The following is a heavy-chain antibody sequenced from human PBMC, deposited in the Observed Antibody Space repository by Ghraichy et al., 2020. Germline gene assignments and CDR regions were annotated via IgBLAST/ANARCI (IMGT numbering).Heavy chain of an antibody. CDR3: ARPYWDSGYVAGWFDP. J-gene: IGHJ5*02. V-gene: IGHV1-18*04. CDR1: GYTFTSYG. Sequence: ASVKVSCKASGYTFTSYGISWVRQAPGQGLEWMGWISAYNGNTNYAQKLQGRVTMTTDTSTSTAYMELRSLRSDDTAVYYCARPYWDSGYVAGWFDPWGQGTLVTVSS. CDR2: ISAYNGNT. D-gene: IGHD5-12*01.